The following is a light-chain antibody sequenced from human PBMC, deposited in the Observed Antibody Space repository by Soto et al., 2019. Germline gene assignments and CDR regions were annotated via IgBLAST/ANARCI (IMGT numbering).Light chain of an antibody. V-gene: IGLV1-44*01. CDR3: AAWDDRLNGVV. J-gene: IGLJ2*01. Sequence: QSVLTQPPSASGTPGQRVTISGSVSSSNIGSNTVNWYQHLPGTAPQLLIYSNNQRPSGVPDRFSGSKSGTSASLAISGLHSEDEADYYCAAWDDRLNGVVFGGGTQLTVL. CDR1: SSNIGSNT. CDR2: SNN.